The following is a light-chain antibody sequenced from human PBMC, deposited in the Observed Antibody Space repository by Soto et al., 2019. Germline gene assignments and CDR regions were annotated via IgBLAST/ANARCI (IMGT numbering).Light chain of an antibody. J-gene: IGLJ3*02. CDR2: KDS. CDR1: ALPKQY. Sequence: SYELTQPPSVSVSPGQTARITCSGAALPKQYAYWYQQKPGQAPVMLIYKDSERPSGIPERFSGSSSGTTVTLTISGVQAEDEADYYCQSADSSGSYEVFGGGTKLTVL. CDR3: QSADSSGSYEV. V-gene: IGLV3-25*03.